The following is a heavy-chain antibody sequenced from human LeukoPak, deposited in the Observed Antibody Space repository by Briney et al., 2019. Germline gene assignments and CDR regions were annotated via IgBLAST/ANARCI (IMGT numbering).Heavy chain of an antibody. J-gene: IGHJ4*02. V-gene: IGHV3-21*01. CDR2: ISSSSSYI. CDR1: GFTFSSYS. D-gene: IGHD2-2*02. Sequence: GGSLRLSCAASGFTFSSYSMNWVRQAPGKGLEWVSSISSSSSYIYYADSAKGRFTISRDNAKNSLYLQMNSLRAGDTAVYYCARGDWGIVVVPAATPDYWGQGTLVTVSS. CDR3: ARGDWGIVVVPAATPDY.